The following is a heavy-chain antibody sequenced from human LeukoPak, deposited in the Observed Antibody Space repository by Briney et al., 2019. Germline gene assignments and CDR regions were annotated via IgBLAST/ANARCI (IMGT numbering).Heavy chain of an antibody. J-gene: IGHJ4*02. Sequence: GGSRRLSCAASGFTFSSYAMHWVRQAPGKGLEWGAVIWYDGSNKYYADSVKGRFPISRDNSKNTLYLQMHSLRAEDTAVYYCARDGPSVKAVAGRADYWGQGTLVTVSS. CDR2: IWYDGSNK. CDR1: GFTFSSYA. V-gene: IGHV3-33*08. CDR3: ARDGPSVKAVAGRADY. D-gene: IGHD6-19*01.